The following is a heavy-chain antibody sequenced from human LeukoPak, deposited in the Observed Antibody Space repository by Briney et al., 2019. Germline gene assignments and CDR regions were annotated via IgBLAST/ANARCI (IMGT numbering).Heavy chain of an antibody. CDR1: GFTFSSYG. CDR3: ARQGITIFGVVIIQLHYFDY. J-gene: IGHJ4*02. V-gene: IGHV3-30*02. CDR2: IRQDGSKK. D-gene: IGHD3-3*01. Sequence: PGGSLRLSCAASGFTFSSYGMHWVRQAPGKGLGWVAFIRQDGSKKYYVDSVKGRFTISRDNSKNTLYLQMNSLRAEYTAVYYCARQGITIFGVVIIQLHYFDYWGQGTLVTVSS.